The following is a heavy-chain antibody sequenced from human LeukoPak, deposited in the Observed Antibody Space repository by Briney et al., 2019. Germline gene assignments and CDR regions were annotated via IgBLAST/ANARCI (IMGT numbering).Heavy chain of an antibody. CDR2: INTNTGNP. D-gene: IGHD4-23*01. Sequence: GPVKVSCKASGGTFSSYAISWVRQAPGQGLEWMGWINTNTGNPTYAQGFTGRFVFSLDTSVSTAYLQISSLKAEDTAVYYCARTVVTQYNWFDPWGQGTLVAVSS. CDR3: ARTVVTQYNWFDP. CDR1: GGTFSSYA. V-gene: IGHV7-4-1*02. J-gene: IGHJ5*02.